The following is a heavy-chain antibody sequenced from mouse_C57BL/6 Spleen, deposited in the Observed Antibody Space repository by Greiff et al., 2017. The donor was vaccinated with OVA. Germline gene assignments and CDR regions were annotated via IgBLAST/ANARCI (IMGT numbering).Heavy chain of an antibody. D-gene: IGHD4-1*01. CDR3: ARPLTGTPYAMDY. CDR2: IYPGDGDT. J-gene: IGHJ4*01. Sequence: VQLKESGPELVKPGASVKISCKASGYAFSSSWMNWVKQRPGKGLEWIGRIYPGDGDTNYNGKFKGKATLTADKSSSTAYMQLSSLTSEDSAVYFCARPLTGTPYAMDYWGQGTSVTVSS. V-gene: IGHV1-82*01. CDR1: GYAFSSSW.